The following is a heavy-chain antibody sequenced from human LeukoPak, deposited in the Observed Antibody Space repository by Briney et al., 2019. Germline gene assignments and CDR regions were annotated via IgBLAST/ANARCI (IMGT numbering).Heavy chain of an antibody. CDR2: INPNSGGT. J-gene: IGHJ4*02. Sequence: ASVKVSCKASGYTFTGYYMHWVRQAPGQGLEWMGWINPNSGGTNYAQKFQGRVTMTRDTSISTACMELSRLRSDDTAVYYCARIQGRYSSFFGLGDYWGQGTLVTVSS. CDR1: GYTFTGYY. V-gene: IGHV1-2*02. D-gene: IGHD6-13*01. CDR3: ARIQGRYSSFFGLGDY.